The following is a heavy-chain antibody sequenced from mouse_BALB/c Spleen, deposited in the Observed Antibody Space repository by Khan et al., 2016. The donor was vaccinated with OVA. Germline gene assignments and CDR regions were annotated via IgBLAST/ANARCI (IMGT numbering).Heavy chain of an antibody. D-gene: IGHD2-1*01. Sequence: EVELVESGGGLVRPGGSLKLSCAASGFSFTSYTMSWVRQTPEKRLEWVATISSGSTYTYYPDSVKGRFHIFRNNAKNTLYLQMRSLKSEDTAMYYCTRDGNYAHWYFDVWGAGTTVTVSS. J-gene: IGHJ1*01. CDR3: TRDGNYAHWYFDV. V-gene: IGHV5-6-4*01. CDR1: GFSFTSYT. CDR2: ISSGSTYT.